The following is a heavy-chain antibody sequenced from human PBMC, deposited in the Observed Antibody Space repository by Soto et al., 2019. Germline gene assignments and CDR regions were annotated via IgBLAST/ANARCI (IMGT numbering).Heavy chain of an antibody. CDR3: AKEGPKGDEGAFDI. CDR2: MSGSGASS. Sequence: GGSLRLSCAASGFTFSSYAMNWVRQAPGKGLQWVSEMSGSGASSYYADSVKGRFTISRDNSKNILYLQMNSLRVEDTAIYYCAKEGPKGDEGAFDIWGQGTMVTVSS. J-gene: IGHJ3*02. D-gene: IGHD3-10*01. CDR1: GFTFSSYA. V-gene: IGHV3-23*01.